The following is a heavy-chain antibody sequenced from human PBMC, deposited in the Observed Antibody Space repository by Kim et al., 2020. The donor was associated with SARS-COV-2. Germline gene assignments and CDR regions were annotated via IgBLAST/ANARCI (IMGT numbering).Heavy chain of an antibody. Sequence: GGSLRLSCAASGFIFNTCGMHWVRQPPGKGLEWVTFISADGGNKDYAESVKGRFAISRDNSKNTLYLQMNSLRPEDTAVYWCAKHRPAGFSWYTTWFDPWGAGTLVSVSS. J-gene: IGHJ5*02. CDR1: GFIFNTCG. D-gene: IGHD6-13*01. V-gene: IGHV3-30*18. CDR3: AKHRPAGFSWYTTWFDP. CDR2: ISADGGNK.